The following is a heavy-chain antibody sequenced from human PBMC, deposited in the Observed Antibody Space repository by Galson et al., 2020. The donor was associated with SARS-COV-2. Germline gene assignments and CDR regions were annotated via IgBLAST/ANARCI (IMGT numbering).Heavy chain of an antibody. Sequence: GGSLRLSCAASEFTFSSYGMHWVRQAPGKGPEWVAAISYDGSNKYYGDSVKGQFAISRDNSKNTLYLQMNSLRAEDTAVYYCAKDRGSFIIVVPAATPLGYFDYWGQGTLVTVSS. CDR1: EFTFSSYG. CDR3: AKDRGSFIIVVPAATPLGYFDY. J-gene: IGHJ4*02. V-gene: IGHV3-30*18. CDR2: ISYDGSNK. D-gene: IGHD2-2*01.